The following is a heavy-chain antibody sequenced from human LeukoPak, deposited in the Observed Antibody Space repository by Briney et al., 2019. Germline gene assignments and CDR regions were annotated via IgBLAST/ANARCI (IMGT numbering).Heavy chain of an antibody. V-gene: IGHV3-15*01. J-gene: IGHJ4*02. CDR3: TGDGTFTFGRGF. Sequence: GGSLRLSCAGSGFTFSNAWLTWVRLAPGKGLEWVGRIKSEGAGGTIDYGAPVKGRFAISRDDSKRALYLDMNSLKTEDTAVYYCTGDGTFTFGRGFWGQGTLVTVSS. CDR1: GFTFSNAW. CDR2: IKSEGAGGTI. D-gene: IGHD3-16*01.